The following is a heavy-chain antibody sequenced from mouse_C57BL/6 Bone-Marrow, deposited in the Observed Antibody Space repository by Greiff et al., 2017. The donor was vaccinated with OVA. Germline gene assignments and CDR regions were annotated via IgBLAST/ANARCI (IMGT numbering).Heavy chain of an antibody. D-gene: IGHD2-1*01. V-gene: IGHV1-82*01. CDR2: IYPGDGDT. CDR3: ASGGNNCYFDV. J-gene: IGHJ1*03. CDR1: GYAFSSSW. Sequence: VQLQESGPELVKPGDSVKISCKASGYAFSSSWMNWVKQRPGKGLEWIGRIYPGDGDTNYNGKFKGKATLTADKSSSTAYMQLSSLKSEASAVYFCASGGNNCYFDVWGTGPTVTVSS.